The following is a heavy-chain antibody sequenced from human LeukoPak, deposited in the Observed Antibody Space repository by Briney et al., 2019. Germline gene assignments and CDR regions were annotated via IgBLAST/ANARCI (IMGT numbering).Heavy chain of an antibody. J-gene: IGHJ5*02. D-gene: IGHD2-15*01. CDR3: AREGPGGCSGGSCYYLNWFDP. Sequence: SETLSLTCAVYGGSFSGYYWSWIRQPPGKGLEWIGEINHSGSTNYNPSLKSRVTISVDTSKNQFSLKLSSVTAADTAVYYCAREGPGGCSGGSCYYLNWFDPWGQGTLVTVSS. CDR2: INHSGST. V-gene: IGHV4-34*01. CDR1: GGSFSGYY.